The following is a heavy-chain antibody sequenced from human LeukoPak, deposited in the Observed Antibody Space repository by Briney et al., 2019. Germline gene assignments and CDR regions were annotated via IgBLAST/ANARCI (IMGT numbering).Heavy chain of an antibody. V-gene: IGHV4-4*02. Sequence: PSEILSLTCAVSGGSISSSYWWSWVRQPPGKGLEWSGEIYHSGSTNYNPSLKSRVTISVDTSKNQFSLKLSSVTAADTAVYYCARDLVGSTSYGMDVWGQGTTVTVSS. CDR1: GGSISSSYW. CDR2: IYHSGST. CDR3: ARDLVGSTSYGMDV. J-gene: IGHJ6*02. D-gene: IGHD2-2*01.